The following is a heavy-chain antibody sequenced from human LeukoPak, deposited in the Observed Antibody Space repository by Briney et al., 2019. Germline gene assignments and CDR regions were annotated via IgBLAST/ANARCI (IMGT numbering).Heavy chain of an antibody. V-gene: IGHV4-59*01. CDR1: GGSISSYY. D-gene: IGHD6-13*01. Sequence: SETLSLTCTVSGGSISSYYWSWIRQPPGKGLEWIGYIYYSGSTNYNPSLKSQVTISVDTSKNQFSLKLSSVTAADTAVYYCAREVAAAGASYHFDYWGQGTLVTVSS. CDR3: AREVAAAGASYHFDY. CDR2: IYYSGST. J-gene: IGHJ4*02.